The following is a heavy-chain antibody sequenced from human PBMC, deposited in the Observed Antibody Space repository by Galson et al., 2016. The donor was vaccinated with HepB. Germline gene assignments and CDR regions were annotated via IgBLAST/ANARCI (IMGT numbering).Heavy chain of an antibody. D-gene: IGHD3-22*01. Sequence: SLRLSCAASGFTFSSYAMSWVRQAPGKGLEWVSAISGSDGSTYYADSVKGRFTISRDQAKNTLYMQMNSLRAEDTAVYYCARDSDTSGLHWYFDLWGRGTLVTVSS. CDR3: ARDSDTSGLHWYFDL. CDR1: GFTFSSYA. V-gene: IGHV3-23*01. CDR2: ISGSDGST. J-gene: IGHJ2*01.